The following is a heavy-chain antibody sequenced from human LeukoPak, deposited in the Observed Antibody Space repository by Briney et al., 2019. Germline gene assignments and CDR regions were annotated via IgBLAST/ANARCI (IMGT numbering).Heavy chain of an antibody. CDR2: IYYSGST. D-gene: IGHD3-22*01. V-gene: IGHV4-61*05. CDR3: ARCRSSDSSGYCDAVDI. CDR1: GGSIGSSTYY. J-gene: IGHJ3*02. Sequence: SETLSLTCTVSGGSIGSSTYYWGWIRQPPGKGLEWIGYIYYSGSTNYNPSLKSRVTISVDTSKNQFSLKLSSVTATDTAVYYCARCRSSDSSGYCDAVDIWGQGTMVTVSS.